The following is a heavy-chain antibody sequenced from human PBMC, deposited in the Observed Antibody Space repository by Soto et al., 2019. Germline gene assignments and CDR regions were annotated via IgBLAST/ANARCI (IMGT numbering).Heavy chain of an antibody. V-gene: IGHV1-8*01. CDR3: ARSYVLLWFGELHPGAFDI. CDR1: GYTFTSYD. CDR2: MNPNSGNT. D-gene: IGHD3-10*01. Sequence: ASVKVSCKASGYTFTSYDINWVRQATGQGLEWMGWMNPNSGNTGYAQKFQGRVTMTRNTSISTAYMELGSLRSEDTAVYCCARSYVLLWFGELHPGAFDIWGQGTMVTVSS. J-gene: IGHJ3*02.